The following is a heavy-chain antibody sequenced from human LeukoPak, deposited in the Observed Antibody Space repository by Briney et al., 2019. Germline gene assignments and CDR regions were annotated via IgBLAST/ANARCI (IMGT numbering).Heavy chain of an antibody. CDR2: ISASGRDT. CDR1: GFIFRSYT. D-gene: IGHD6-19*01. V-gene: IGHV3-23*01. Sequence: GGSLRLSCAASGFIFRSYTMTWVRQAPGRGLEWVSAISASGRDTYYADSVKGRFTISRDNSKSTLYLQINSLRAEDTALYYCAKDAFGSGWYGGFDDWGQGTPVTVSS. CDR3: AKDAFGSGWYGGFDD. J-gene: IGHJ4*02.